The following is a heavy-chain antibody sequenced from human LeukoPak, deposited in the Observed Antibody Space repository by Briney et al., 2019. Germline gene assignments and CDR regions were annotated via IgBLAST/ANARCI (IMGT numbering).Heavy chain of an antibody. Sequence: PSETLSLTCTVSGGSVSSGGYYWSWIRQPAGKGLEWIGRIYTSGSTNYNPSLKSRVTVSVDTSKNHFSLKLSSLTAADTAVYYCARGRGYSGEIDYWGQGILVTVSS. J-gene: IGHJ4*02. CDR1: GGSVSSGGYY. CDR2: IYTSGST. D-gene: IGHD5-12*01. CDR3: ARGRGYSGEIDY. V-gene: IGHV4-61*02.